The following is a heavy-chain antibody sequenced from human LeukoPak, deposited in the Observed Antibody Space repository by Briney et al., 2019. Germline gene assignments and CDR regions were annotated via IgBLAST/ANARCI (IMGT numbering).Heavy chain of an antibody. CDR1: GFTFSSYS. CDR3: AREGARLTLDY. V-gene: IGHV3-21*01. Sequence: GGSLRPSCAASGFTFSSYSMNWVRQAPGKGLEWVSSISSSSSYKYYADSVKGRFTISRDNAKNSLYLQMNSLRAEDTAVYYCAREGARLTLDYWGQGTLVTVSS. CDR2: ISSSSSYK. D-gene: IGHD3-16*01. J-gene: IGHJ4*02.